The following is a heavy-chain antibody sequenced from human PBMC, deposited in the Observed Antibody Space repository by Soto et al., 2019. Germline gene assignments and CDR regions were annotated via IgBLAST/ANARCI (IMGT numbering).Heavy chain of an antibody. CDR3: ARLVVPYLYPRISGMDV. CDR1: GYSFTSYW. J-gene: IGHJ6*02. CDR2: IYPGDSDT. D-gene: IGHD2-8*01. Sequence: PGESLKISCKGSGYSFTSYWIGWVRQMPGKGLEWMGIIYPGDSDTRYSPSFQGQVTISADKSISTAYLQWSSLKASDTAMYYCARLVVPYLYPRISGMDVWGQGTTVTVSS. V-gene: IGHV5-51*01.